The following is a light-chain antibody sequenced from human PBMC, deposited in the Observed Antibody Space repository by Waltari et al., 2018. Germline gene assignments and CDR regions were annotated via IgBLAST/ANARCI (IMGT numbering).Light chain of an antibody. J-gene: IGKJ4*01. CDR3: QQRSNWPLT. CDR1: QGVSRY. CDR2: DAS. Sequence: EIVLTQSPATLSLSPGERATLSCRASQGVSRYLAWYQQRPGQAPRLLIYDASNRATGSPARFSGSGSETDFTLTISSLEPEDFAVYYCQQRSNWPLTFGGGTKVEIK. V-gene: IGKV3-11*01.